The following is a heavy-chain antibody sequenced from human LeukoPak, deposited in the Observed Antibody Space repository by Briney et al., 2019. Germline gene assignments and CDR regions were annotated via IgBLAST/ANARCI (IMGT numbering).Heavy chain of an antibody. Sequence: GGSLRLSCDASGFTFSSYEMNWVRQAPGKGLEWVSYISSSGSTIYYADSQKARFTISRDDAKNSLHLPVNSLSGEDTAVYFCGELGITMIGGVWGKGTTVPISS. D-gene: IGHD3-10*02. V-gene: IGHV3-48*03. J-gene: IGHJ6*04. CDR1: GFTFSSYE. CDR3: GELGITMIGGV. CDR2: ISSSGSTI.